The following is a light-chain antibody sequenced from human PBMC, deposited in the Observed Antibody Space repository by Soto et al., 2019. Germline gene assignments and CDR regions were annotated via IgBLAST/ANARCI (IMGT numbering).Light chain of an antibody. CDR1: SSDIGGYNS. Sequence: QSALTQSPSASGSPGQSVTISCTGTSSDIGGYNSVSWYQQHPGKAPKVMIYDVTKRPSGVPDRFSGSKSGNTASLTISGIQAEDEGDYYCGSITRSSTSVFGTGTKLTVL. J-gene: IGLJ1*01. CDR2: DVT. V-gene: IGLV2-8*01. CDR3: GSITRSSTSV.